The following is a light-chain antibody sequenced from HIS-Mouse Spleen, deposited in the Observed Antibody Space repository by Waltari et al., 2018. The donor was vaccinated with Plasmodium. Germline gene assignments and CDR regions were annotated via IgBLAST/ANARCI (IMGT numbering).Light chain of an antibody. J-gene: IGKJ3*01. V-gene: IGKV3-15*01. CDR2: GAS. CDR1: QRVSSN. CDR3: QQYNNWSFT. Sequence: EIVMTQSPATLSVSPGESATLSCRASQRVSSNLAWYKQKPGQAPRLLIYGASTRATGIPARFSGSGSGTEFTLTISSLQSEDFAVYYCQQYNNWSFTFGPGTKVDIK.